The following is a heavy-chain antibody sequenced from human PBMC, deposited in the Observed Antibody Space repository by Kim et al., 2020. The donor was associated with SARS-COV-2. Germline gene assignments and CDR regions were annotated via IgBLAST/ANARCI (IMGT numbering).Heavy chain of an antibody. D-gene: IGHD1-26*01. CDR1: GGSISSYY. V-gene: IGHV4-59*13. Sequence: SETLSLTCTVSGGSISSYYWSWIRQPPGKGLEWIGYIYYSGSTNYNPSLKSRVTISVDTSKNQFSLKLSSVTAADTAVYYCARAVKVGATLYWYFDLWGRGTLVTVSS. CDR2: IYYSGST. J-gene: IGHJ2*01. CDR3: ARAVKVGATLYWYFDL.